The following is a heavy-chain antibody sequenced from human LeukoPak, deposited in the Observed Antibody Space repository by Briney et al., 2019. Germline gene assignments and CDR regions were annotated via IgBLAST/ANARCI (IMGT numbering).Heavy chain of an antibody. CDR1: GFTFSSYW. J-gene: IGHJ4*02. CDR3: ARGQSGFDF. V-gene: IGHV3-7*05. Sequence: SGGSLRLSCAASGFTFSSYWMTWVRQAPGKGLEWVANIVGGVSEKNYVDSVKGRFTISRDNAKNSLYLQMNSLRAEDTAVYYCARGQSGFDFWGQGTLVTVSS. D-gene: IGHD3-3*01. CDR2: IVGGVSEK.